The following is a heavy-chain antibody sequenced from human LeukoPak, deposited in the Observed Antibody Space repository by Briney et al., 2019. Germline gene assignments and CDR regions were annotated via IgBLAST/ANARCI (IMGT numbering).Heavy chain of an antibody. CDR2: IKSKTDGGTT. Sequence: GGSLRLSCAASGFTFSNAWMSWVRQAPGKGLEWVGRIKSKTDGGTTDYAAPVKGRFTISRDDSKNTLYLQMNSLRAEDTAVYYCARDRGGSGPTTTDYWGQGTLVTVSS. CDR3: ARDRGGSGPTTTDY. D-gene: IGHD6-19*01. CDR1: GFTFSNAW. J-gene: IGHJ4*02. V-gene: IGHV3-15*05.